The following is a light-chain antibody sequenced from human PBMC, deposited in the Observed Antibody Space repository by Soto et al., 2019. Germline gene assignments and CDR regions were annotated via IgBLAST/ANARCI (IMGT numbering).Light chain of an antibody. Sequence: IQMTQLPSSLSASVGDRVTITCQATQDINIYLNWYQQKPGKAPNLLIYDASNLKIGVPSRFSGSGSGTHFTFTISSLQTEDFATYYCQQYDSYPDTFGRGTRVEIK. V-gene: IGKV1-33*01. CDR2: DAS. CDR3: QQYDSYPDT. CDR1: QDINIY. J-gene: IGKJ5*01.